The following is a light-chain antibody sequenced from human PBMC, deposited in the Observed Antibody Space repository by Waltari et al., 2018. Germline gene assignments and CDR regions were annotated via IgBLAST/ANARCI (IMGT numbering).Light chain of an antibody. CDR1: QSIDQW. CDR2: ATS. V-gene: IGKV1-5*03. J-gene: IGKJ1*01. CDR3: QQYDTHWT. Sequence: DIQVTQSPSTLSASLGDRVSMTCRTSQSIDQWLAWYQQKPGKAPKLLISATSVLENGIPSRFSGSRSGTEFTLTITGLQPDDLATYYCQQYDTHWTFGQGTKVEIK.